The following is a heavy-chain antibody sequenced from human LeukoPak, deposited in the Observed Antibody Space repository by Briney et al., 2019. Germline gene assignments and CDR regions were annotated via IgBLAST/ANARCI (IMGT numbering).Heavy chain of an antibody. CDR3: ARHYYDRSDSYSFDY. D-gene: IGHD3-22*01. V-gene: IGHV4-59*08. J-gene: IGHJ4*02. Sequence: SETLSLTCTVSGGSISGYYWSWIRQPPGKGLEWVGYIFSSGSTNYNPSLKSRVTISEDTSVKQFSLKLSCVTDADTAVYYCARHYYDRSDSYSFDYWGQGTLVTVSS. CDR1: GGSISGYY. CDR2: IFSSGST.